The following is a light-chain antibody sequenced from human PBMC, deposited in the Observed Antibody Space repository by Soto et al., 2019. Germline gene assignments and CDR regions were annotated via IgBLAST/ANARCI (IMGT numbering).Light chain of an antibody. J-gene: IGLJ2*01. CDR1: SSDVGAYNY. Sequence: QSALTQPASVSGSPGQSITISCTGTSSDVGAYNYVSWYQQHPGKAPKLMIFEVSDRPSGVSNRFSGSKSGNTASLTISGLLAEDEADYYCSSYTSSNTLVFGGGIKLTVL. CDR3: SSYTSSNTLV. V-gene: IGLV2-14*01. CDR2: EVS.